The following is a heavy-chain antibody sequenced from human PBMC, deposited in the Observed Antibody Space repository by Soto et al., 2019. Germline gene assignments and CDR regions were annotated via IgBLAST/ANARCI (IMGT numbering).Heavy chain of an antibody. CDR3: ARGAVAGRMMVYLDY. V-gene: IGHV3-48*01. CDR1: GFTFSRYS. J-gene: IGHJ4*02. Sequence: ESGGGLVQTVGSLRLSCAAAGFTFSRYSLNWVRQAPGKGLESVSYISSSSSTIYYADSVKGRFTISRDNAKNSLYLQMNSLRAEDTAVYYCARGAVAGRMMVYLDYWGQGTLVTVSS. D-gene: IGHD6-19*01. CDR2: ISSSSSTI.